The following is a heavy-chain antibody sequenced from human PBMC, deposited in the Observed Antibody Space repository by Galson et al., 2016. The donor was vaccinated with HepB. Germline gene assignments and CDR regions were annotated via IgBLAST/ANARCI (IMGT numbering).Heavy chain of an antibody. J-gene: IGHJ6*02. CDR2: INRDESST. Sequence: SLRLSCAASGFTFSSYYMHWVRQAPGEGLVWVSRINRDESSTSYADYVKGRFTISRDNAKNTLYLQMNSLRAEDTAVYYCARDPSYYSGMDVWGQGTTVTVSS. CDR3: ARDPSYYSGMDV. CDR1: GFTFSSYY. V-gene: IGHV3-74*01.